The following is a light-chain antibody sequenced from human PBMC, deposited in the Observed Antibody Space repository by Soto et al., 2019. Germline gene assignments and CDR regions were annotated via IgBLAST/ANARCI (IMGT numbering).Light chain of an antibody. Sequence: QSVLTQPPSASGTPGQSVSISCSGSRSNIGTNPVNWYQQLPGTAPKLLFYTNTQRPSGVPDRFSASKSGTSASLAISGLQSEDEADYYCAAWDDSLNSVIFGGGIKLTVL. CDR2: TNT. V-gene: IGLV1-44*01. CDR1: RSNIGTNP. J-gene: IGLJ2*01. CDR3: AAWDDSLNSVI.